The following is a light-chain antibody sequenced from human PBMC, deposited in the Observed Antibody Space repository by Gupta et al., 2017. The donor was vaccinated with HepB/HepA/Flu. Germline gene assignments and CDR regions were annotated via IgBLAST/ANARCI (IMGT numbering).Light chain of an antibody. V-gene: IGLV3-1*01. Sequence: SYELTQPPSVSVSPGQTASITCSGDKLGDKYASWYQQKPGQSPVLVIFQDSQRPSGIPERFSGSNSGNTATLTISGTQAMDEADYYCQAWDSSTVVFGGATSLTVL. J-gene: IGLJ2*01. CDR2: QDS. CDR3: QAWDSSTVV. CDR1: KLGDKY.